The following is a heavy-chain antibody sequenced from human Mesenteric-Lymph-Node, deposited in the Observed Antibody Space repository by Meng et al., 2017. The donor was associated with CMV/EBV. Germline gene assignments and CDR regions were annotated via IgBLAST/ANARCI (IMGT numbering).Heavy chain of an antibody. CDR2: INTDGPST. V-gene: IGHV3-74*01. D-gene: IGHD6-19*01. CDR1: AFTFRNYW. CDR3: ARRGGSSGSYAVDY. J-gene: IGHJ4*02. Sequence: ASAFTFRNYWMPWVRQAPGKGLMWVSRINTDGPSTSYADSMKGRLTISRDNAKNSLFLQMNSLRAEDTAVYYCARRGGSSGSYAVDYWGQGILVTVSS.